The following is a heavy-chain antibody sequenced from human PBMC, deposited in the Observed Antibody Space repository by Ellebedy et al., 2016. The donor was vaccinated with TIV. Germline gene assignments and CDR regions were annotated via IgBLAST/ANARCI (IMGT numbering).Heavy chain of an antibody. Sequence: GGSLRLSCAASGFNFRSYWMTWVRQAPGKGLEWVAKIRQEGDEIYYVESVKGRFTISRDHAKNSLFLQMNSLRVEDTAVYYGARRASYGDYAVQVNPWFDPWGQGTLVTVSS. V-gene: IGHV3-7*01. D-gene: IGHD4-17*01. CDR3: ARRASYGDYAVQVNPWFDP. CDR1: GFNFRSYW. CDR2: IRQEGDEI. J-gene: IGHJ5*02.